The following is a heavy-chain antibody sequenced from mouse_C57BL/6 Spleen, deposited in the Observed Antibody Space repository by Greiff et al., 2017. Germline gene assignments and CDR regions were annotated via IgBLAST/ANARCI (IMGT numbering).Heavy chain of an antibody. Sequence: EVKVVESGGGLVQPGGSLKLSCAASGFTFSDYYMYWVRQTPEKRLEWVAYISNGGGSTYYPDTVKGRFTISRDNAKNTLYLQMSRLKAEDTAMYYCARPEYSNSYYAMGYWGQGTSVTVSS. CDR1: GFTFSDYY. V-gene: IGHV5-12*01. J-gene: IGHJ4*01. CDR3: ARPEYSNSYYAMGY. CDR2: ISNGGGST. D-gene: IGHD2-5*01.